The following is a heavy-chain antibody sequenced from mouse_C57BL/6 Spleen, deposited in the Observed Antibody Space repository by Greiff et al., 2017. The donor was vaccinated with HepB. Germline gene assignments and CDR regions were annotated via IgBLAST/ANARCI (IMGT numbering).Heavy chain of an antibody. CDR3: ALYYGSSYDWYFDV. CDR2: IDPEDGET. D-gene: IGHD1-1*01. Sequence: VQLQQSGAELVKPGASVKLSCTASGFNIKDYYMHWVKQRTEQGLEWIGRIDPEDGETKYDPKFQGKATITADTSSNTAYLQLSSLTSEDTAVYYCALYYGSSYDWYFDVWGTGTTVTVSS. V-gene: IGHV14-2*01. CDR1: GFNIKDYY. J-gene: IGHJ1*03.